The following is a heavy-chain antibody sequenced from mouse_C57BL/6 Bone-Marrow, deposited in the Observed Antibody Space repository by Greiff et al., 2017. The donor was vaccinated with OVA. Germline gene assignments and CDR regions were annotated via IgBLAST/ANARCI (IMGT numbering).Heavy chain of an antibody. V-gene: IGHV1-78*01. CDR3: ARRVCGDY. J-gene: IGHJ4*01. CDR1: GYTFTDHT. CDR2: IYPRDGST. Sequence: VPLPQSSAAFFPPFSSFNLSCQVSGYTFTDHTIHWMKQRPEQGLEWIGYIYPRDGSTKYNEKFKGKATLTADKSSSTAYMQLNSLTSEDSAVYFCARRVCGDYWGQGTSVTVSS. D-gene: IGHD2-10*02.